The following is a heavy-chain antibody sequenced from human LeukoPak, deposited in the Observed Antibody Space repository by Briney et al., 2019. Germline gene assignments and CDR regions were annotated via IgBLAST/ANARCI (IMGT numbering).Heavy chain of an antibody. CDR2: IGTTGSYI. CDR1: GFTFSNYS. Sequence: GGSLRLSCAASGFTFSNYSMNWVRQAPGKGLEWVSSIGTTGSYIFYADSVKGRFTISRDNAKNTLYLQMNSLRAEDTAVYYCAKDGVTYYDFWSGWGFRAFDIWGQGTMVTVSS. V-gene: IGHV3-21*04. J-gene: IGHJ3*02. CDR3: AKDGVTYYDFWSGWGFRAFDI. D-gene: IGHD3-3*01.